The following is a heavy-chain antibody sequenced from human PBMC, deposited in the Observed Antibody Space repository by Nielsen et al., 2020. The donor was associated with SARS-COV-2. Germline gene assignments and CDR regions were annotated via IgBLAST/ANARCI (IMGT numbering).Heavy chain of an antibody. CDR3: AKAYDSSGYYDY. CDR1: GFTFSSYG. CDR2: ISWNSGSI. J-gene: IGHJ4*02. D-gene: IGHD3-22*01. Sequence: GGSLRLSCAASGFTFSSYGMHWVRQAPGKGLEWVSGISWNSGSIGYADSVKGRFTISRDNAKNSLYLQMNSVRAEDTALYYCAKAYDSSGYYDYWGQGTLVTVSS. V-gene: IGHV3-9*01.